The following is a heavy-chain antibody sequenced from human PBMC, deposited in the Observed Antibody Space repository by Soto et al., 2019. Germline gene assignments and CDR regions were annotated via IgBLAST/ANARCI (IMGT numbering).Heavy chain of an antibody. CDR2: INHSGST. CDR1: GGSFSGYY. D-gene: IGHD3-10*01. Sequence: PSETLSLTCAVYGGSFSGYYWSWIRQPPWKGLEWIGEINHSGSTNYNPSLKSRVTISVDTSKNQFSLKLSSVTAADTAVYYCARSRALYYYGSGSYYDYWGQGTLVTVSS. V-gene: IGHV4-34*01. CDR3: ARSRALYYYGSGSYYDY. J-gene: IGHJ4*02.